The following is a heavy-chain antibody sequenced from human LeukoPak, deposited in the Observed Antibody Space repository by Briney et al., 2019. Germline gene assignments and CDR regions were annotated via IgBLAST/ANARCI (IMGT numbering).Heavy chain of an antibody. CDR1: GFSLSTRGVG. V-gene: IGHV2-5*02. CDR2: IYWDADK. CDR3: AHMPISRYFDY. D-gene: IGHD3-10*01. Sequence: SGPTIVKSTETLTLPCTFSGFSLSTRGVGVGWIRQPPGKALEWLALIYWDADKRYSPSLKSRLTITRDTSNTQVVLTMTNMDPVDTATGYGAHMPISRYFDYRGQGTLVTVSS. J-gene: IGHJ4*02.